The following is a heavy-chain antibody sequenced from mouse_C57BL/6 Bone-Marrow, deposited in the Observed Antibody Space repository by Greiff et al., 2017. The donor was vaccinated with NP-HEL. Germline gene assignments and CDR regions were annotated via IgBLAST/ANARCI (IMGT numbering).Heavy chain of an antibody. CDR2: ISNGGGST. J-gene: IGHJ1*03. D-gene: IGHD1-1*01. Sequence: EVKLMESGGGLVQPGGSLKLSCAASGFTFSDYYMYWVRQTPEKRLEWVAYISNGGGSTYYPDTVKGRFTISRDNAKNTLYLQMSRLKSEDTAMYYCASRYYYGSSYVGYFDVWGTGTTVTVSS. CDR1: GFTFSDYY. CDR3: ASRYYYGSSYVGYFDV. V-gene: IGHV5-12*01.